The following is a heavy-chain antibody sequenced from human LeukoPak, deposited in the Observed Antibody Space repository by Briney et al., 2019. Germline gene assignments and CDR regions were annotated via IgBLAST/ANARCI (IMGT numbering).Heavy chain of an antibody. J-gene: IGHJ5*02. D-gene: IGHD5-24*01. CDR3: PAGMATNLP. CDR1: GFTFSSYG. Sequence: PGGSLRLSCAASGFTFSSYGMHWVRQAPGKGLEWVAVISYDGSNKYYADSVKGRFTISRDNSKNTLYLQMNSLRAEDTAVYYCPAGMATNLPWGQGTLVTVSS. V-gene: IGHV3-30*03. CDR2: ISYDGSNK.